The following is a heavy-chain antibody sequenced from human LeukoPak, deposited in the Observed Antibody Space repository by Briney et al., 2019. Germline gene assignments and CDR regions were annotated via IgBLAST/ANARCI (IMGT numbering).Heavy chain of an antibody. CDR3: ARNLDYGVYNSVGAFDI. CDR1: GFTFSSYG. V-gene: IGHV3-33*01. Sequence: PGRSLRLSCAASGFTFSSYGMHWVRQAPGKGLEWVAVIWYDGSNKYYADSVKGRFTISRDNSKNTLYLQMNSLRAEDTAVYYCARNLDYGVYNSVGAFDIWGQGTMVTVSS. D-gene: IGHD4-17*01. CDR2: IWYDGSNK. J-gene: IGHJ3*02.